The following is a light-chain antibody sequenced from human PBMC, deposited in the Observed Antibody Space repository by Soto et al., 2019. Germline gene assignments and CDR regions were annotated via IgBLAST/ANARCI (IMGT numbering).Light chain of an antibody. J-gene: IGKJ1*01. CDR3: QQYDSYSWT. Sequence: DIQMTQSPSTLSASAGDTVTITCRASQSISTFLAWYQRKPGKAPKLLILDASSLKRGVPSRFSGSGSGTEFTLTISSLQPDDFATYYCQQYDSYSWTFGQGTKVEIK. V-gene: IGKV1-5*01. CDR1: QSISTF. CDR2: DAS.